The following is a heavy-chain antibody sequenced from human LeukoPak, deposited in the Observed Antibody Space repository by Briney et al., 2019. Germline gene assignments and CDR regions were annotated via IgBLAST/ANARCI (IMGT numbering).Heavy chain of an antibody. CDR1: GFTFSSST. V-gene: IGHV3-21*01. D-gene: IGHD5-24*01. CDR3: VRGDGRDY. Sequence: GGSLRLSCAASGFTFSSSTMNWVRQAQGQGLEWVSSISSSSSNTHYADSVKGRFTISRDNAKNSLYMQMNSLRAEDTAVYYCVRGDGRDYWGQGTLVTVSS. CDR2: ISSSSSNT. J-gene: IGHJ4*02.